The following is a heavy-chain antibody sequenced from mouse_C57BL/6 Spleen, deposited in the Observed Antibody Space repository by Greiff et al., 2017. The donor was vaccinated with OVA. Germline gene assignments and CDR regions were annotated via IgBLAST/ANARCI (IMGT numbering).Heavy chain of an antibody. CDR3: AMDGNYWYFEV. Sequence: VQLQQSGAELARPGASVKMSCKASGYTFTSYTMHWVKQRPGQGLEWIVYINPSSGYTKYNQRFKEKATLPTDKSSRTAYMQLSSLKSEDSAVYYCAMDGNYWYFEVWGTGTTVTVSS. D-gene: IGHD2-1*01. CDR1: GYTFTSYT. V-gene: IGHV1-4*01. J-gene: IGHJ1*03. CDR2: INPSSGYT.